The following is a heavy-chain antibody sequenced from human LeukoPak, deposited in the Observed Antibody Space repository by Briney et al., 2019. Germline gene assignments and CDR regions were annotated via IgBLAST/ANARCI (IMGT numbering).Heavy chain of an antibody. CDR2: IIPILGIA. Sequence: SVKVSFKASGGTFSSYAISWVRQAPGQGLEWMGRIIPILGIANYAQKFQGRVTITADKSTSTAYMELSSLRSEDTAVYYCARDNNPGELIQFDYWGQGTLVTVSS. V-gene: IGHV1-69*04. CDR3: ARDNNPGELIQFDY. J-gene: IGHJ4*02. D-gene: IGHD7-27*01. CDR1: GGTFSSYA.